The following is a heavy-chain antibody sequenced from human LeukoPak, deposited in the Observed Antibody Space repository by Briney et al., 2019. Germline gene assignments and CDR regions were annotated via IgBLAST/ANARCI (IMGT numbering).Heavy chain of an antibody. CDR1: GYTFTSYG. CDR3: ARHVPFWSGYLRNLNWFDP. CDR2: ISAYNGNT. J-gene: IGHJ5*02. D-gene: IGHD3-3*01. V-gene: IGHV1-18*01. Sequence: ASVKVSCKASGYTFTSYGISWVRQAPGQGLEWMGWISAYNGNTNYAQKLQGRVTMTTDTSTSTAYMELRSLRSDDTAVYYCARHVPFWSGYLRNLNWFDPWGQGTLVTVSS.